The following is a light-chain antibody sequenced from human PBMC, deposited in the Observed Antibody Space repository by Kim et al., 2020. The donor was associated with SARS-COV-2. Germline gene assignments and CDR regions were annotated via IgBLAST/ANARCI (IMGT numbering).Light chain of an antibody. Sequence: DAVLTQSPLSLPVTLGQPASISCRSSQSLVHSNGNTYLNWFQQRPGQSPRRLIYKVSDRDSGVPDRFSGSGSGTDFTLKISRVEAEDVGVYYCMQGTHWPPYTFGQGTKLEI. J-gene: IGKJ2*01. V-gene: IGKV2-30*02. CDR2: KVS. CDR3: MQGTHWPPYT. CDR1: QSLVHSNGNTY.